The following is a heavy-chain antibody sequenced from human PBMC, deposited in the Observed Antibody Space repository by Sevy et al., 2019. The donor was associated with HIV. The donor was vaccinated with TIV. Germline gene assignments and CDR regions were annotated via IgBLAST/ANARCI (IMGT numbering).Heavy chain of an antibody. Sequence: GGSLRLSCEGSGFNFSSYGMHWVRQAPGKGLEWVAIISFAGSSKYYADSVKGRFTISRDNSKNTLYLQINSLRAEDTAVYYCAKESGSYYDFGSGHDAFGVWGQGTMVTVSS. V-gene: IGHV3-30*18. CDR1: GFNFSSYG. J-gene: IGHJ3*01. CDR2: ISFAGSSK. D-gene: IGHD3-3*01. CDR3: AKESGSYYDFGSGHDAFGV.